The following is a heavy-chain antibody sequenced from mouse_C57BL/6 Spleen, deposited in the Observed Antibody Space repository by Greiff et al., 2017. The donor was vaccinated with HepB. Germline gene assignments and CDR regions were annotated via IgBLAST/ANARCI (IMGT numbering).Heavy chain of an antibody. J-gene: IGHJ2*01. CDR2: IDPSDSYT. D-gene: IGHD1-1*01. V-gene: IGHV1-69*01. CDR3: ARSARTTVVAKFDY. Sequence: QVQLQQPGAELVMPGASVKLSCKASGYTFTSYWMHWVKQRPGQGLEWIGEIDPSDSYTNYNQKFKGKSTLTVDKSSSTAYMQLSSLTSEDSAVYYCARSARTTVVAKFDYWGQGTTLTVSS. CDR1: GYTFTSYW.